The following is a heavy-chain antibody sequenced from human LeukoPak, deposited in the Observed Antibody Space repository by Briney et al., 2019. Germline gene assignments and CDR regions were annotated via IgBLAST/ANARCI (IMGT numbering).Heavy chain of an antibody. CDR3: ARAYDFWCGYILYNTFVV. J-gene: IGHJ3*01. CDR1: GYTFSDYY. V-gene: IGHV1-2*06. Sequence: GASVKVSCKASGYTFSDYYIHGVRQAPGQGLEGMGRINPDGGDTSYAQKFQGRVTVTRDTSINTVQMQLSRIRSDDTAVYYCARAYDFWCGYILYNTFVVWGEGTRVTVFS. D-gene: IGHD3-3*01. CDR2: INPDGGDT.